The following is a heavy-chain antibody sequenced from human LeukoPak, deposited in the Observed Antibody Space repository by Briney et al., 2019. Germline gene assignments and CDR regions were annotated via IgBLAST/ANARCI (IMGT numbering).Heavy chain of an antibody. V-gene: IGHV3-33*08. CDR3: AREYYYDSSGYFGY. CDR1: GFTFSSYG. Sequence: GRSLRLSCAASGFTFSSYGMHWVRQAPGKGLEWVAVIWYDGSNKYYADSVKGRFTISRDNSKNTLYLQMNSLRAEDTAVYYCAREYYYDSSGYFGYWGQGTLVTVSS. D-gene: IGHD3-22*01. J-gene: IGHJ4*02. CDR2: IWYDGSNK.